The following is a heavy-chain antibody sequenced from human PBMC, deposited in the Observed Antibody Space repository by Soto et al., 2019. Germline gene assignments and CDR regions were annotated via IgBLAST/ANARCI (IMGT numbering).Heavy chain of an antibody. D-gene: IGHD7-27*01. V-gene: IGHV4-59*01. CDR2: LYSTGST. CDR3: AREAWAGNFDY. J-gene: IGHJ4*02. Sequence: QVQLQESGPGLVKPSETLSLNCAVSGGSLKTYCWTWIRQPPGKGLEWLGCLYSTGSTNYNPSLRSRISFSLDTSETQFSLNLDSVTPADTAVYFCAREAWAGNFDYWGQGALVIVSS. CDR1: GGSLKTYC.